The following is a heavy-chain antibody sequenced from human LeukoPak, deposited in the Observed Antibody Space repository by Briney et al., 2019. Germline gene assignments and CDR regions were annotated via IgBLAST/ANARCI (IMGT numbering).Heavy chain of an antibody. V-gene: IGHV4-39*07. CDR3: ARDGALGRAFDI. J-gene: IGHJ3*02. CDR2: IYYSGST. CDR1: GGSISSSSYY. Sequence: SETLSLTCTVSGGSISSSSYYWGWIRQPPGKGLEWIGSIYYSGSTYYNPSLKSRVTISVDTSKNQFSLKLSSVTAADTAVYYCARDGALGRAFDIWGQGTMVTVSS. D-gene: IGHD3-16*01.